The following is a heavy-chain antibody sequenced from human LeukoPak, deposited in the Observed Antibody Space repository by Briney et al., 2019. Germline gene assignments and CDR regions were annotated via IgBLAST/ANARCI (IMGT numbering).Heavy chain of an antibody. CDR1: GFTFSSYA. J-gene: IGHJ4*02. CDR3: AKTDLLGYCSSTSCHPY. V-gene: IGHV3-23*01. Sequence: PGGSLRLSCAASGFTFSSYAMSWVRQAPGKGLEWVSAISGSGGSTYYADSVKGRFTISRDNSKNTLYLQMNSLRAGDTAVYYCAKTDLLGYCSSTSCHPYWGQGTLVTVSS. D-gene: IGHD2-2*01. CDR2: ISGSGGST.